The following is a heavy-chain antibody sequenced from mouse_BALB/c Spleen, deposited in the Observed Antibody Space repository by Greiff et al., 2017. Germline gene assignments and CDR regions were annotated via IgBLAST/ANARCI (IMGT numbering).Heavy chain of an antibody. CDR1: GYTFSSYW. CDR3: ARGTAPAWFAY. D-gene: IGHD3-3*01. Sequence: VQLQQSGAELMKPGASVKISCKATGYTFSSYWIEWVKQRPGHGLEWIGEILPGSGSTNYNEKFKGKATFTADTSSNTAYMQLSSLTSEDSAVYYCARGTAPAWFAYWGQGTLVTVSA. J-gene: IGHJ3*01. CDR2: ILPGSGST. V-gene: IGHV1-9*01.